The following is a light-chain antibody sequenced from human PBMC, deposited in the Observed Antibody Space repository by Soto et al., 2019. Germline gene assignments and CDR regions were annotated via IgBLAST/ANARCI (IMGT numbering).Light chain of an antibody. CDR3: SSYTTVGAWV. CDR2: GVT. CDR1: SNDVGRYNF. Sequence: QSALTQPASVSGSPGQSITISCTGTSNDVGRYNFVSWYQQHPGTAPKPMIFGVTNRPSGISDRFSGSKSGNTASLTISGLQAEDEADDYCSSYTTVGAWVFGGGTKLTVL. J-gene: IGLJ3*02. V-gene: IGLV2-14*01.